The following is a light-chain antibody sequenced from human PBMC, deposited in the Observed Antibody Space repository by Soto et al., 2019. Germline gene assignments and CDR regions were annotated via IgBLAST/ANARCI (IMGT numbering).Light chain of an antibody. J-gene: IGLJ2*01. V-gene: IGLV3-21*02. CDR1: NIWSKS. CDR2: DDD. CDR3: QVWDSDTDHVV. Sequence: LTQPPSVSVAPGQTASFTCGGHNIWSKSVHWYQQKPGQAPILVIYDDDDRPSGIPGRFSGSNSGSAATLTISRVEAGDEADYYCQVWDSDTDHVVFGGGTQLTVL.